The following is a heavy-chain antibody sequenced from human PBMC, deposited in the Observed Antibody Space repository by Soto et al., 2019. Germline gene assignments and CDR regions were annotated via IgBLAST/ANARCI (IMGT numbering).Heavy chain of an antibody. CDR3: AREVTTYYDFWSGYYTDYYYDYKDV. V-gene: IGHV1-18*01. CDR1: GYTFTSYG. Sequence: ASVKVSCKASGYTFTSYGISWVRQAPGQGLEWMGWISAYNGNTNYAQKLQGRVTMTTDTSTSTAYMELRSLRSDDTAVYYCAREVTTYYDFWSGYYTDYYYDYKDVWGKGTTVTVSS. CDR2: ISAYNGNT. D-gene: IGHD3-3*01. J-gene: IGHJ6*03.